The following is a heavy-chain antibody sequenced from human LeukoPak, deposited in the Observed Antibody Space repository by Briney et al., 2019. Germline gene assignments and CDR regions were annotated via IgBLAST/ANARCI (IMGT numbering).Heavy chain of an antibody. Sequence: PSETLSLTCTVSGDSIITYYWSWIRQPPGKGLEWIGYMYYSGSTNYNPSFKSRVTISVDKSRNQFSLTLSSVTAADTAVYYCARHSRGYDSEFGYWGQGTLVTVSS. CDR1: GDSIITYY. CDR3: ARHSRGYDSEFGY. J-gene: IGHJ4*02. CDR2: MYYSGST. D-gene: IGHD5-12*01. V-gene: IGHV4-59*08.